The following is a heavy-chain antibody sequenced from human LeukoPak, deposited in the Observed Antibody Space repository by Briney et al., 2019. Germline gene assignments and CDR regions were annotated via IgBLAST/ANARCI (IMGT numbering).Heavy chain of an antibody. V-gene: IGHV3-30*18. CDR1: GFTFSSYG. CDR3: AKDKEGILLWFGELFY. J-gene: IGHJ4*02. CDR2: ISYDGSNK. Sequence: PGGSLRLSCAASGFTFSSYGMHWVRQAPGKGLEWVAVISYDGSNKYYADSVKGRFTISRDNSKNTLYLQINSLRAEDTAVYYCAKDKEGILLWFGELFYWGQGTLVTVSS. D-gene: IGHD3-10*01.